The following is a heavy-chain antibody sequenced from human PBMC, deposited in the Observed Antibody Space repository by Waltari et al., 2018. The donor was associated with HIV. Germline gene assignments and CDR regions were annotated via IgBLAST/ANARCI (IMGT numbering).Heavy chain of an antibody. J-gene: IGHJ4*02. D-gene: IGHD6-19*01. CDR1: GGSISSSSYD. V-gene: IGHV4-39*01. CDR2: IYYSGST. CDR3: AGIAVAGTKDFDY. Sequence: QLQLQESGPGLVKPSETLSLTCTVSGGSISSSSYDWGWIRQPPGKGLEWIGSIYYSGSTYYNPSLKSRVTISVDTSKNQFSLKLSSVTAADTAVYYCAGIAVAGTKDFDYWGQGTLVTVSS.